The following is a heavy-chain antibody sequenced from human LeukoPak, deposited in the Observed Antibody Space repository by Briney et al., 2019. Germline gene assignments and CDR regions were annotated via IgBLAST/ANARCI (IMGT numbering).Heavy chain of an antibody. J-gene: IGHJ5*02. CDR2: ISGSGGST. CDR3: AKTLVTQRTYYYGSGSSNWFDP. CDR1: GFAFKTYA. V-gene: IGHV3-23*01. Sequence: GGSLRLSCAASGFAFKTYAMSWVRQAPGKGLEWVSAISGSGGSTYYADSVKGRFTISRDNSKNTLYLQMNSLRAEDTAVYYCAKTLVTQRTYYYGSGSSNWFDPWGQGTLVTVSS. D-gene: IGHD3-10*01.